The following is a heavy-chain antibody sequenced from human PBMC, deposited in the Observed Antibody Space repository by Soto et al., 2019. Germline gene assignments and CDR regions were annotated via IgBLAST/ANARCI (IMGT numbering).Heavy chain of an antibody. V-gene: IGHV3-23*01. J-gene: IGHJ4*02. CDR1: GFTFSSYA. D-gene: IGHD3-16*01. Sequence: PGGSLRLSCAASGFTFSSYAMSWVRQAPGKGLEWVSAISGSGGSTYYADSVKGRFTISRDNSKNTLYLQMNSLRAEDTAVYYCAKDTGGHRRFSAIYNWGQEALLPISS. CDR2: ISGSGGST. CDR3: AKDTGGHRRFSAIYN.